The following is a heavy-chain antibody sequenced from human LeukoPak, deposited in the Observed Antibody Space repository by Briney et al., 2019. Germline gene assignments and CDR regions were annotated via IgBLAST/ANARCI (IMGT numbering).Heavy chain of an antibody. D-gene: IGHD5-12*01. Sequence: GGSLRLSCAASGFTFSSHPMHWVRQAPGKGLEWVAVILYDGSNKYYADSVKGRFTISRDNSKNTLYLQMDSLRPEDTAVYYCARGSRAIVTTKFARGRYMDVWGKGTTVTVSS. CDR1: GFTFSSHP. V-gene: IGHV3-30*04. J-gene: IGHJ6*03. CDR2: ILYDGSNK. CDR3: ARGSRAIVTTKFARGRYMDV.